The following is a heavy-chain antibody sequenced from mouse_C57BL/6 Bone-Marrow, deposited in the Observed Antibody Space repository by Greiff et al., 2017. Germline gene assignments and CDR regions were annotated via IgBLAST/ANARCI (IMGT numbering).Heavy chain of an antibody. CDR2: IWRGGST. V-gene: IGHV2-5*01. CDR1: GFSLTSYG. D-gene: IGHD4-1*01. J-gene: IGHJ2*01. CDR3: DKNMELGLYDFDY. Sequence: QVQLQQSGPGLVQPSQSLSITCTVSGFSLTSYGVHWVRQSPGKGLEWLGVIWRGGSTDYNAAFMSRLSITKDNSKSQVFLKMNSLQADDTAIYYCDKNMELGLYDFDYWGQGTTLTVAS.